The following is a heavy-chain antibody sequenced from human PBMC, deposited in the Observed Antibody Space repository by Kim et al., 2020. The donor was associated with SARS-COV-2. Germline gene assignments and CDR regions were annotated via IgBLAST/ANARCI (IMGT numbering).Heavy chain of an antibody. Sequence: SETLSLTCTVSGGSISSGGYYWSWIRQHPGKGLEWIGYIYYSGSTYYNPSLKSRVTISVDTSKNQFSLKLSSVTAADTAVYYCARDPTKLKYSGYDYQGRTDAFDIWGQGTMVTVSS. D-gene: IGHD5-12*01. CDR1: GGSISSGGYY. V-gene: IGHV4-31*03. CDR3: ARDPTKLKYSGYDYQGRTDAFDI. CDR2: IYYSGST. J-gene: IGHJ3*02.